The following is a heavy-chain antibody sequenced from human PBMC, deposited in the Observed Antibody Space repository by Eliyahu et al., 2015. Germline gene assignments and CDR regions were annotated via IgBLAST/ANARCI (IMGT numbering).Heavy chain of an antibody. CDR3: ARHKTGPMTPSNDY. CDR1: XYSFXSYG. D-gene: IGHD1-14*01. Sequence: EVQLVQSGAEVKKXGESLXISCKGSXYSFXSYGISWVRQMPGKGLEWMGRIDPSDSYTNYSPSFQGHVTISADKSISTAYLQWSSLKASDTAMYYCARHKTGPMTPSNDYWGQGTLVTVSS. J-gene: IGHJ4*02. V-gene: IGHV5-10-1*03. CDR2: IDPSDSYT.